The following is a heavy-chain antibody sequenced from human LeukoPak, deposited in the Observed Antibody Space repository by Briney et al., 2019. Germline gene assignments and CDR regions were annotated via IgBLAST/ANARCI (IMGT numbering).Heavy chain of an antibody. V-gene: IGHV3-48*03. D-gene: IGHD7-27*01. CDR1: GFTFSSYE. Sequence: GGSLRLSCAASGFTFSSYEMNWVRQAPGKGLEWVSYISSSGSTIYYADSVKGRFTISRDNAKNSLYLQMNSLRAEDTAVYFCASYSTYWGNAFDIWGQGTVVTVSS. CDR2: ISSSGSTI. J-gene: IGHJ3*02. CDR3: ASYSTYWGNAFDI.